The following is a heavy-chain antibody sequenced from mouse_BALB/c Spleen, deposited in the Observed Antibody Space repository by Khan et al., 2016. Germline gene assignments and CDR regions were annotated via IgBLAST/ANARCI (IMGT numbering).Heavy chain of an antibody. Sequence: EVKLLESGGGLVQPGGSLKLSCAASGFDFSRYWMSWVRQAPGKGLEWIGEINPDSSTINYTPSLKDKFIISRDNAKNTRYLQMIKVRSEDTALYYCARLHYYGWFAYWGQGTLVTVSA. D-gene: IGHD1-2*01. CDR1: GFDFSRYW. CDR2: INPDSSTI. J-gene: IGHJ3*01. V-gene: IGHV4-1*02. CDR3: ARLHYYGWFAY.